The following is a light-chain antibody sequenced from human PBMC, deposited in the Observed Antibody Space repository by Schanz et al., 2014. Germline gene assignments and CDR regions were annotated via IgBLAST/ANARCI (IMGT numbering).Light chain of an antibody. V-gene: IGKV3-20*01. CDR1: QSISSY. J-gene: IGKJ4*01. Sequence: EIVMTQSPATLSVSPGERATLSCRASQSISSYLAWYQQKPGQAPRLLIYGASNRATGIPDRFSGSGSGTDFTLTISRLEPEDFAVYYCQQYGSSPLTFGGGTMVGIK. CDR3: QQYGSSPLT. CDR2: GAS.